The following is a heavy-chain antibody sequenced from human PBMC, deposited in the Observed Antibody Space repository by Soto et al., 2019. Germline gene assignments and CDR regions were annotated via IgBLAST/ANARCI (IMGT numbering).Heavy chain of an antibody. Sequence: EVQLLESGGRLVQPGGSLTPSCAASGFTFSSYAMSWVRQAPGKGLEWVSAISGSGGNTYYADSVKGRFTISRDNSKNPLHLQMNALRADDTAVNYCAKGLERFGNDAFDIWGQGTMVTVSS. J-gene: IGHJ3*02. V-gene: IGHV3-23*01. CDR3: AKGLERFGNDAFDI. D-gene: IGHD3-10*01. CDR2: ISGSGGNT. CDR1: GFTFSSYA.